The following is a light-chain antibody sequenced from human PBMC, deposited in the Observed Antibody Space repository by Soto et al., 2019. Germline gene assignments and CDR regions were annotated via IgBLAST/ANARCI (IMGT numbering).Light chain of an antibody. CDR3: QQYQNCPLT. V-gene: IGKV3-15*01. CDR2: GAS. CDR1: QSVNIY. J-gene: IGKJ4*01. Sequence: EIVMTHSPATLSVSPWERATLSCWASQSVNIYLAWYQQKPGLAPRLLIFGASSRATGIPARFSGSGSGTEFTLSISSLQSEDVAVYCCQQYQNCPLTFGGGTKVDIK.